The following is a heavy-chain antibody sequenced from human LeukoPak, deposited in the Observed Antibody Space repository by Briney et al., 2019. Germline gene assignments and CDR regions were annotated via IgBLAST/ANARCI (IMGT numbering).Heavy chain of an antibody. J-gene: IGHJ4*02. D-gene: IGHD6-13*01. Sequence: GGSLRLSCAASGFTFSSYSMSWVRQAPGKGLEWVSAISGSGGRTYSADSVKGRFTISRDNAKNTLYLQMNSLRAADTAVYYCANSYGSSWHSFDSWGQGTLVTVSS. V-gene: IGHV3-23*01. CDR1: GFTFSSYS. CDR3: ANSYGSSWHSFDS. CDR2: ISGSGGRT.